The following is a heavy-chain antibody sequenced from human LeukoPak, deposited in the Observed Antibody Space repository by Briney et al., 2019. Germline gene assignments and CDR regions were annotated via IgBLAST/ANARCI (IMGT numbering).Heavy chain of an antibody. J-gene: IGHJ4*02. V-gene: IGHV4-38-2*02. CDR3: ARQGGYYYVWGSSVRYFDY. CDR2: IYYSGST. D-gene: IGHD3-16*01. CDR1: GYSINSGYY. Sequence: PSETLSLTCTVSGYSINSGYYWGWIRQPPGKGLEWIGSIYYSGSTYYNPSLKSRVTISVDTSKNQFSLKLSSVTAADTAVYYCARQGGYYYVWGSSVRYFDYWGQGTLVTVSS.